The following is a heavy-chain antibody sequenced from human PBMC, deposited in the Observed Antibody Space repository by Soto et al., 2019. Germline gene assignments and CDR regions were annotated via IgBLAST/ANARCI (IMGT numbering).Heavy chain of an antibody. CDR3: ARDTSRGEYDY. CDR1: GYTFTSYG. V-gene: IGHV1-18*01. J-gene: IGHJ4*02. D-gene: IGHD3-10*01. Sequence: QVQLVQSGAEVKKPGASVKVSCKASGYTFTSYGISWVRQAPGQELEWMGWINGYNGNTNYAQKLQGRVTMTTDTSTSTAYLDLRSLRSDDTAVYFCARDTSRGEYDYWGQGTLVTVSS. CDR2: INGYNGNT.